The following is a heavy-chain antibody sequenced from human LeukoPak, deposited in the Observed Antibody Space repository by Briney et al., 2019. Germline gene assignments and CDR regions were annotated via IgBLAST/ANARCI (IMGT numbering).Heavy chain of an antibody. CDR3: ARAGITGSSGYNDY. Sequence: SETLSLTCTVSGGSISSYYWSWIRQPAGKGLEWIGRIYTSGSTNYNPSLKSRVTMAVDTSKNQFSLKLSPVTAADTAVYYCARAGITGSSGYNDYWGQGTLVTVSS. CDR2: IYTSGST. V-gene: IGHV4-4*07. CDR1: GGSISSYY. J-gene: IGHJ4*02. D-gene: IGHD3-22*01.